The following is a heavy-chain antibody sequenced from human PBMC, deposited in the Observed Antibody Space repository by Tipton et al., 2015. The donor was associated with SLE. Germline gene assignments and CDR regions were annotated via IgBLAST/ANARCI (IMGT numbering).Heavy chain of an antibody. D-gene: IGHD6-13*01. CDR2: VFDTGYT. J-gene: IGHJ4*02. V-gene: IGHV4-39*07. CDR1: GGAIRNSSYY. CDR3: ARTRRTAPGWYSSSWYVVFDY. Sequence: TLSLTCHVAGGAIRNSSYYWAWIRQPPGKRLEWIGSVFDTGYTAYNPSLEGRMSISVDTSNNEFSLKLSSVTAADTAVYYCARTRRTAPGWYSSSWYVVFDYWGQGTLVTVSS.